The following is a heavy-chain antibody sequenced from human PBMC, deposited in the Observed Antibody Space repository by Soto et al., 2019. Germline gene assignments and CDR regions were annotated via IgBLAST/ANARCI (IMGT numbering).Heavy chain of an antibody. CDR2: MNPNSGNT. Sequence: ASVKVSCKASGYTFTSYDINWVRQATGQGLEWMGWMNPNSGNTGYAQKFQGRVTMTRNTSISTAYMELSSLRSEDTAVYYCARVITILDDYYYYMDVWGKGTTVTVSS. J-gene: IGHJ6*03. CDR3: ARVITILDDYYYYMDV. V-gene: IGHV1-8*01. CDR1: GYTFTSYD. D-gene: IGHD3-3*01.